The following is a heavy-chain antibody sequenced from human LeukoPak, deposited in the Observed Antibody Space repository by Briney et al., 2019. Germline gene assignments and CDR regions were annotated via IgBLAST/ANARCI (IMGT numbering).Heavy chain of an antibody. V-gene: IGHV4-4*07. D-gene: IGHD3-16*01. CDR1: GGSINSYY. CDR2: IYSSGTT. CDR3: ARFGGLYGGKWSDP. Sequence: SETLSLTCTVSGGSINSYYWSWIRQPAGKGLEWIGRIYSSGTTNYNPSLSSRVTMSLDMSKSQLFLNLASVTAADTAVYYCARFGGLYGGKWSDPWGQGTLVIVSS. J-gene: IGHJ5*02.